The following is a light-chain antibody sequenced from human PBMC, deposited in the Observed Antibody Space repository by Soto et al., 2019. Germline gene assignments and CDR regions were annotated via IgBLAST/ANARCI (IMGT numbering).Light chain of an antibody. CDR3: CSYAGSSTFVV. Sequence: QSALTQPASVSGSPGQSITISCTGTSSDVGSYNLVSWYQQHPGKAPKLMIYEVSKRPSGVSNRFSGSKSGNTASLTISGLQAEDEADYYCCSYAGSSTFVVFGEGT. CDR1: SSDVGSYNL. J-gene: IGLJ2*01. V-gene: IGLV2-23*02. CDR2: EVS.